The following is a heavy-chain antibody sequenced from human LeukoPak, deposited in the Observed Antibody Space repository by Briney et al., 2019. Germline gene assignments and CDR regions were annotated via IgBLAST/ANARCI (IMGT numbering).Heavy chain of an antibody. Sequence: SETLSLTCTVSGGSISGYYWSWIPQPAGQGLEWIGRIYTNGDTRYNPSLKSRVTISVDTSKNQLSLKLRPVTAADTAVYYCARAAGAAGGQYFDYWGQGTLVTVSS. CDR3: ARAAGAAGGQYFDY. CDR1: GGSISGYY. CDR2: IYTNGDT. V-gene: IGHV4-4*07. J-gene: IGHJ4*02. D-gene: IGHD6-13*01.